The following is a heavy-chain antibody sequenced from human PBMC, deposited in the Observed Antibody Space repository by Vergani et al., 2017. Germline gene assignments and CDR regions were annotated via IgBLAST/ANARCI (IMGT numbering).Heavy chain of an antibody. CDR1: GFTFSSYV. V-gene: IGHV3-33*01. CDR3: ARAPSVVVVAATLDY. D-gene: IGHD2-15*01. Sequence: QVQLVEPGGGVVQPGRSLRLSCAASGFTFSSYVMHWVRQAPGQGREWVAVIWYDGSNKNYAESVKGRFTISRDNSKNTLYMQMKSLRAEVTAVYYCARAPSVVVVAATLDYWGQGTLVTVSS. CDR2: IWYDGSNK. J-gene: IGHJ4*02.